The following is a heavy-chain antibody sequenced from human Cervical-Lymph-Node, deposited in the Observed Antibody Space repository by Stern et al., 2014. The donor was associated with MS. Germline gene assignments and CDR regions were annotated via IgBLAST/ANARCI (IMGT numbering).Heavy chain of an antibody. CDR1: GYTFTSYG. Sequence: QVQLVQSGAEVKKPGASVKVSCKASGYTFTSYGISWVRQAPGQGLEWMGWISAYNGNTTYAQKLQGIVTMTTDKYKSPAHMEQRSLRADDTAVYYCARDRAPVIPQSLYYYGMDVWGQGTTVTGSS. CDR3: ARDRAPVIPQSLYYYGMDV. CDR2: ISAYNGNT. D-gene: IGHD2-21*01. J-gene: IGHJ6*02. V-gene: IGHV1-18*04.